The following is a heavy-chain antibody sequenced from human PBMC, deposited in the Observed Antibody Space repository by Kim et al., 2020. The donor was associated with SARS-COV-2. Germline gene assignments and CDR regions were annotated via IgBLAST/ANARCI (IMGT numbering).Heavy chain of an antibody. Sequence: GNTGYAQKFQGRVTMTRNTSISTAYMELSSLRSEDTAVYYCARGPNYDGYWGQGTLVTVSS. CDR2: GNT. D-gene: IGHD3-3*01. V-gene: IGHV1-8*01. J-gene: IGHJ4*02. CDR3: ARGPNYDGY.